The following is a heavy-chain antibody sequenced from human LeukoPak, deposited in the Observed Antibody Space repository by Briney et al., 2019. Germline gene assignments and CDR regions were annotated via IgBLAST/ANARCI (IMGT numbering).Heavy chain of an antibody. J-gene: IGHJ3*02. D-gene: IGHD3-22*01. V-gene: IGHV3-30*02. CDR2: IRYDGSNK. CDR3: AKDPSITMIVVVHNAFDI. Sequence: GGSLRLSCAASGFTFSSYGMHWVRQAPGKGLEWVAFIRYDGSNKYYADSVKGRFTISRDNSKNTLYLQMNSLRAEDTAVYYCAKDPSITMIVVVHNAFDIWGQGTMVTVSS. CDR1: GFTFSSYG.